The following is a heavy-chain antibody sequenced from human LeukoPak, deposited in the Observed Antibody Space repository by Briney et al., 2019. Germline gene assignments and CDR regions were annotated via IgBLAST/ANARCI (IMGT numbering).Heavy chain of an antibody. J-gene: IGHJ3*02. V-gene: IGHV1-69*04. D-gene: IGHD5-18*01. CDR3: ARENLIGYSYEPDAFDI. CDR2: IIPILGIA. CDR1: GGXFSSYA. Sequence: SVKVSCKASGGXFSSYAISWVRQAPGQGLEWMGRIIPILGIANYTQKFQGRVTITADKSTSIAYMELSSLRSEDTAVYYCARENLIGYSYEPDAFDIWGQGTMVTVSS.